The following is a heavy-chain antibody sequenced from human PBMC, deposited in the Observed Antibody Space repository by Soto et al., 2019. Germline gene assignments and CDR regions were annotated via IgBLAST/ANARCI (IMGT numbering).Heavy chain of an antibody. D-gene: IGHD2-2*01. J-gene: IGHJ6*02. CDR2: IKSKTDGGTT. V-gene: IGHV3-15*01. CDR3: TTGEDIVVVPAAIRVYYYYYGMDV. Sequence: EVQLVESGGGLVKPGGSLRLSCAASGFTFSNAWMSWVRQAPGKGLEWVGRIKSKTDGGTTDYAAPVKGRFTISRDDSKNSLYLQRNSLKTEDSAVYYCTTGEDIVVVPAAIRVYYYYYGMDVWGQGTTVTVSS. CDR1: GFTFSNAW.